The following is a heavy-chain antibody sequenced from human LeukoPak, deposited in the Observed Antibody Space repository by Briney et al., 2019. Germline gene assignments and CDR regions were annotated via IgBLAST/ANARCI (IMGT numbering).Heavy chain of an antibody. CDR1: GFTFSDYY. CDR2: ISSSSSYT. Sequence: PGGSLRLSCAASGFTFSDYYMSWIRQAPGKGLEWLSYISSSSSYTNYADSVKGRFTISRDNAKNSLYLQMNSLRAEDTAVYYCAGSGYDPNWFDPWGQGTLVTVSS. D-gene: IGHD5-12*01. CDR3: AGSGYDPNWFDP. J-gene: IGHJ5*02. V-gene: IGHV3-11*03.